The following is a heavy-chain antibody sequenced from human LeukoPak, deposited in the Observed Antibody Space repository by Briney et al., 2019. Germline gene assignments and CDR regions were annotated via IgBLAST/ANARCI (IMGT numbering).Heavy chain of an antibody. CDR3: ARDSYYDFWSGDYYYYMDV. V-gene: IGHV4-59*01. CDR1: GSSISSYF. D-gene: IGHD3-3*01. Sequence: PSETLSLTCTVSGSSISSYFWSWIRQPPGKGLEWIGYVYYSGSTNYNPSLKSRVTISVDTSKNLFSLKLSSVTAADTAVYYCARDSYYDFWSGDYYYYMDVWGKGTTVTVSS. J-gene: IGHJ6*03. CDR2: VYYSGST.